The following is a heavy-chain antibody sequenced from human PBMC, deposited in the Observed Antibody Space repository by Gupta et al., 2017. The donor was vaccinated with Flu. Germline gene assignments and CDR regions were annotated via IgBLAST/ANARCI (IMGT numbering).Heavy chain of an antibody. Sequence: VQLVETGGALIQPGVSLRLSCSLSGFSVSSNYMSWGRQAPGKGLEWVSVIHSADTTYYIDSVKGRFTISRDNSKNTLYLQMNTLIAEDTAVYYCAYGWLADGGQGTLVTVSS. CDR1: GFSVSSNY. CDR3: AYGWLAD. V-gene: IGHV3-53*02. CDR2: IHSADTT. J-gene: IGHJ4*02. D-gene: IGHD6-19*01.